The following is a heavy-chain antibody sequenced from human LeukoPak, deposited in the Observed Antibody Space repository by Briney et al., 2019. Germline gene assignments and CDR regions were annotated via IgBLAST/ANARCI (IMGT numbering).Heavy chain of an antibody. CDR1: GVSISSNN. V-gene: IGHV4-4*09. Sequence: SATLSLTCTIPGVSISSNNWNCIGQPPGKGLEWIGYIYTRGSTNYNLSLKSRVTISVDTSKNQFSLKLSSVTAADTAVYYCASGPGDFQHWGRGTLVTVSS. D-gene: IGHD1-14*01. CDR3: ASGPGDFQH. J-gene: IGHJ1*01. CDR2: IYTRGST.